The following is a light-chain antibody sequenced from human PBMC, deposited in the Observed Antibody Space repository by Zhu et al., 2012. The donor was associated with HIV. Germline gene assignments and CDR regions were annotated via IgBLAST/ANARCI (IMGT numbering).Light chain of an antibody. CDR3: QQYGNSPLT. CDR2: GAS. CDR1: QSVSSNY. J-gene: IGKJ1*01. Sequence: EIVLTQSPGTLSLSPGERATLSCRASQSVSSNYVAWYQQKPGQAPRFLIYGASSRATGIPDRFSGSGSGTDSTLTISRLEPEDFAVYYCQQYGNSPLTFGQGTKVEIK. V-gene: IGKV3-20*01.